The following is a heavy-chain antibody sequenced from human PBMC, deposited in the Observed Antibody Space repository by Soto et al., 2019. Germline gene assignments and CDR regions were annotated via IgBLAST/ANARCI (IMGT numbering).Heavy chain of an antibody. Sequence: EVQLVESGGGSVQPGGSLRLSCAASGITFSNYWMHWVRQAPGKGLVWVSRINSDGTTTNYADSVKGRFSIYRDNAKNTVYLQMNSLRAEDTAVYSCASSARGVYGDYNWGQGTLVTVSS. CDR3: ASSARGVYGDYN. CDR2: INSDGTTT. V-gene: IGHV3-74*02. D-gene: IGHD2-21*02. J-gene: IGHJ4*02. CDR1: GITFSNYW.